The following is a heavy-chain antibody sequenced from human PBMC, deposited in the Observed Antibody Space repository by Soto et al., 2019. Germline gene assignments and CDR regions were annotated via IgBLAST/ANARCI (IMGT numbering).Heavy chain of an antibody. CDR1: GFTFSSYA. CDR2: ISYDGSNK. D-gene: IGHD3-22*01. Sequence: PVGSLRLSCAASGFTFSSYAMHWVRQAPGKGLEWVAVISYDGSNKYYADSVKGRFTISRDNSKNTLYLQMNSLRAEDTAVYYCARDLYYDSSGRTGFTFDYWGQGTLVTVSS. CDR3: ARDLYYDSSGRTGFTFDY. V-gene: IGHV3-30-3*01. J-gene: IGHJ4*02.